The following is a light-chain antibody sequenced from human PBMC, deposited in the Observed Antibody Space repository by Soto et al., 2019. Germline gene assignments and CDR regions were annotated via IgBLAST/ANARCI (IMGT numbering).Light chain of an antibody. CDR1: SSNIGSNY. CDR2: SNN. Sequence: QSVLTQPPSASGTPGQRVTISCSGSSSNIGSNYVYWYQQLPGTAPKLLIYSNNQRPSGVPDRFSGSKSGTSASLAISGLRSEAEADYYCAAWDDSLSVVVFGGGTKVTVL. J-gene: IGLJ2*01. CDR3: AAWDDSLSVVV. V-gene: IGLV1-47*02.